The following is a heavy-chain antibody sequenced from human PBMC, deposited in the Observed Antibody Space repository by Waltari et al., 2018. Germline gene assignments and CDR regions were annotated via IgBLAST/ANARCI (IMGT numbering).Heavy chain of an antibody. J-gene: IGHJ6*03. CDR2: ISGSGDSP. Sequence: EVQRLGSGGGLVQPGGSLRLSCAAAGFTFRSYAMSWVRQAPGKGVEWVSTISGSGDSPHYADSAKGRLTITRDNSKNTLYLQMSSLRADDTAVYFCAKNWGHPWYYYYMDIWGKGTTVTVSS. V-gene: IGHV3-23*01. CDR1: GFTFRSYA. CDR3: AKNWGHPWYYYYMDI. D-gene: IGHD7-27*01.